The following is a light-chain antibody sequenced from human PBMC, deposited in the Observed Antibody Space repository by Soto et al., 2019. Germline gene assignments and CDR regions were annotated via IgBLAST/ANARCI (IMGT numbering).Light chain of an antibody. CDR2: GAS. CDR1: QSVSNNY. Sequence: EIVLTQSPGTLSLPPGERATLSCRASQSVSNNYLAWYQQKPGKAPRLLIYGASNRATGIPDRFSGSGSGTDFTLTIRRLEPEDSAVYYCQQYGSSGTFGQGTKVDIK. J-gene: IGKJ1*01. V-gene: IGKV3-20*01. CDR3: QQYGSSGT.